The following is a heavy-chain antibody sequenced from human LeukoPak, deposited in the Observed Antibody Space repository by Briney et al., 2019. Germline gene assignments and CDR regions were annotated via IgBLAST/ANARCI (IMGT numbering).Heavy chain of an antibody. CDR1: GFTFDDYA. Sequence: GGSLRLSCAASGFTFDDYAIHWVRQPPGKGLEWVSGISWNSGSVGYVDSVKGRFTISRDNAKNSLYLQMNSLRAEDTAVYYCAREATGTTGSWFDPWGQGTLVTVSS. V-gene: IGHV3-9*01. CDR3: AREATGTTGSWFDP. D-gene: IGHD1-1*01. J-gene: IGHJ5*02. CDR2: ISWNSGSV.